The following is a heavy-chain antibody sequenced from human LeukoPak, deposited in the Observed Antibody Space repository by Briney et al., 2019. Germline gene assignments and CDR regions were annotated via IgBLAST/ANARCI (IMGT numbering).Heavy chain of an antibody. V-gene: IGHV4-59*01. CDR2: ISYSGTT. CDR1: GGSFSGYY. D-gene: IGHD6-19*01. CDR3: ARVPSAWHTVAGNGYFDL. Sequence: PSETLSLTCAVYGGSFSGYYWSWIRQPPGKGLEWIAYISYSGTTNYNPSLNSRVTISVDTSKNQFSLKVNSVTAADTAVYYCARVPSAWHTVAGNGYFDLWGRGTLVTVSS. J-gene: IGHJ2*01.